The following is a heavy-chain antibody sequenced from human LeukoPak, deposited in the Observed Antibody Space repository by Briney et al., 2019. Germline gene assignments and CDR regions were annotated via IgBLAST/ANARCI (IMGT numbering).Heavy chain of an antibody. CDR3: ARDPGYSSSWNYYGMDV. CDR1: GFTFSSYG. CDR2: IWYDGSNK. V-gene: IGHV3-33*01. Sequence: PGGSLRLSCAASGFTFSSYGMHWVRQAPGKGLEWVAVIWYDGSNKYYADSVKGRFTISRDNSKNTLYLQMNSLRAADTAVYYCARDPGYSSSWNYYGMDVWGQGTTVTVSS. J-gene: IGHJ6*02. D-gene: IGHD6-13*01.